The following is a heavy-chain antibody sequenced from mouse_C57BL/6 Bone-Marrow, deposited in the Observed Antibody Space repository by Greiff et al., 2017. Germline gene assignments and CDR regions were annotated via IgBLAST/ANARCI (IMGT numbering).Heavy chain of an antibody. V-gene: IGHV1-42*01. CDR1: GYSFTGYY. Sequence: DVQLQESGPELVKPGASVKISCKASGYSFTGYYMNWVKQSPEKSLEWIGEINPSTGGTTYNQKFKAKATLTVDKSSSTAYMQLKSLTSEDSAVYYCARSPTVVDWYFDVWSTGTTVTVSS. CDR2: INPSTGGT. D-gene: IGHD1-1*01. J-gene: IGHJ1*03. CDR3: ARSPTVVDWYFDV.